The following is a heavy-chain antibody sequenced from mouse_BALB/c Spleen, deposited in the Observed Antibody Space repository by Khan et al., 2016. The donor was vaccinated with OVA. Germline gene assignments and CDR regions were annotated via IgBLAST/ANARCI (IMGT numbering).Heavy chain of an antibody. Sequence: QIQLVQSGPELKKPGETVKVSCKASGYTFTNFGMNWVKQAPGKGLEWMGWINTYTGEPTYADDFKGRFAFSLETSANTAYLQINNLKNEDTATSLCERPPYFSYSFAYWGQGTSVTVSS. CDR1: GYTFTNFG. J-gene: IGHJ4*01. V-gene: IGHV9-3-1*01. CDR2: INTYTGEP. D-gene: IGHD2-10*01. CDR3: ERPPYFSYSFAY.